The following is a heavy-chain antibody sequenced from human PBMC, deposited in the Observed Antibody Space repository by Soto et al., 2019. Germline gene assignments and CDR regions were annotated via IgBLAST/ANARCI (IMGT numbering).Heavy chain of an antibody. CDR1: GFTFSSYW. Sequence: PGGSLRLSCAASGFTFSSYWMSWVRQAPGKGLEWVANIKQDGSEKYYVDSVKGRFTISRDNAKNSLYLQMNSLRAEDTAVYYCATRWIQLWPPGYFDYWGQGTLVTVSS. D-gene: IGHD5-18*01. J-gene: IGHJ4*02. V-gene: IGHV3-7*01. CDR2: IKQDGSEK. CDR3: ATRWIQLWPPGYFDY.